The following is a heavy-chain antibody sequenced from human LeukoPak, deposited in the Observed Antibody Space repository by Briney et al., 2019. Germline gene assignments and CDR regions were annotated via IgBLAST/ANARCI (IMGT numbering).Heavy chain of an antibody. J-gene: IGHJ4*02. Sequence: SETLSLTCAVSGYSISSGYYWGWIRQPPGKGLEWIGSIHHSGSTYYNPSLKSRVTISVDTSKNQFSLKLSSVTAADTAVYYCARVGYCSSTSCYAGALDYWGQGTLVTVSS. V-gene: IGHV4-38-2*01. CDR3: ARVGYCSSTSCYAGALDY. CDR1: GYSISSGYY. CDR2: IHHSGST. D-gene: IGHD2-2*03.